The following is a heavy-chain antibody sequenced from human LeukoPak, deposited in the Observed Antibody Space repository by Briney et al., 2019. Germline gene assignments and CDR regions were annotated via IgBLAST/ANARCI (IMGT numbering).Heavy chain of an antibody. J-gene: IGHJ5*02. CDR2: ISYDGSNK. Sequence: GGSLRLSCAASGFTFSSYGMHWVRQAPGKGLEWVAVISYDGSNKYYADSVKGRFTISRGNSKNTLYLQMNSLRAEDTAVYYCARDSRGYCSGGSCYGLNWFDPWGQGTLVTVSS. V-gene: IGHV3-30*03. CDR3: ARDSRGYCSGGSCYGLNWFDP. CDR1: GFTFSSYG. D-gene: IGHD2-15*01.